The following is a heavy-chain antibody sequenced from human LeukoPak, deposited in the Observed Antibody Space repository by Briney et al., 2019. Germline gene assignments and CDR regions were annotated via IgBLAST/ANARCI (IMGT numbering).Heavy chain of an antibody. CDR2: IYYSGST. J-gene: IGHJ6*02. CDR1: GGSISSSNHY. CDR3: ARDLQVLRYFDWHPVDGMDV. D-gene: IGHD3-9*01. V-gene: IGHV4-39*02. Sequence: SETLSLTCTVSGGSISSSNHYWGWIRQPPGKGLEWIGSIYYSGSTYYNPSLKSRVTISVDTSKNQFSLQLNSVTPEDTAVYYCARDLQVLRYFDWHPVDGMDVWGQGTTVTVSS.